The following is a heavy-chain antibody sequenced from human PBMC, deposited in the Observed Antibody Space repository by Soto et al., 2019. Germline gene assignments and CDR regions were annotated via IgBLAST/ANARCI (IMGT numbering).Heavy chain of an antibody. Sequence: SSETLSLTCTVSGGSISSGGYYWSWIRQPPGKGLEGIGDIYYSGSTYYNPSLKSRVTISVDTSKNQFSLKLSSVTAADTAVYYCARDSQTTFVPYYYYYGMDVWGQGTTVTVSS. CDR2: IYYSGST. V-gene: IGHV4-31*03. CDR1: GGSISSGGYY. J-gene: IGHJ6*02. CDR3: ARDSQTTFVPYYYYYGMDV. D-gene: IGHD3-16*01.